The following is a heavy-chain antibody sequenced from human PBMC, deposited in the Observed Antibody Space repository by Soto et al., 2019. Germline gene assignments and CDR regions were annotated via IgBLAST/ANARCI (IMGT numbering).Heavy chain of an antibody. CDR3: AKDQGSSWYEIDY. CDR1: GFTFSNYA. V-gene: IGHV3-23*01. CDR2: ISGSGGST. Sequence: GGSLRLSCAASGFTFSNYAVTWVRQAPGKGLEWVSTISGSGGSTYYADSVKGRFTISRDNSKDTLYLQMNSLRAEDTAVYYCAKDQGSSWYEIDYWGQGTLVTVSS. D-gene: IGHD6-13*01. J-gene: IGHJ4*02.